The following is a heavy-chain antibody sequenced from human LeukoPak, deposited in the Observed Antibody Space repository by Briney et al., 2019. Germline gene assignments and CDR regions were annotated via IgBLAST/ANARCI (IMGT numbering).Heavy chain of an antibody. Sequence: ASVKVSCKASGGTFSSYAISWVRQAPGQGLEWTGRIIPILGIANYAQKFQGRVTITADKSTSTAYMEMSSLRSEDTAVYYCAGRYCSSTSCYGLDYWGQGTLVTVSS. D-gene: IGHD2-2*01. CDR1: GGTFSSYA. CDR3: AGRYCSSTSCYGLDY. CDR2: IIPILGIA. J-gene: IGHJ4*02. V-gene: IGHV1-69*04.